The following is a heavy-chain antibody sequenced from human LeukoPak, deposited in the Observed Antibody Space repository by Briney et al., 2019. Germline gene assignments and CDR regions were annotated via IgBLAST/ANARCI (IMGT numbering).Heavy chain of an antibody. D-gene: IGHD4-23*01. CDR2: IYSGGST. CDR1: GFTVSSNY. V-gene: IGHV3-66*01. J-gene: IGHJ3*02. Sequence: GGSLRLSCAASGFTVSSNYMSWVRQAPGKGLEWVSVIYSGGSTYYADSVKGRFTISRDNSKNTLYLQMNSLRAEDTAVYYCARSPSDYGGNPDAFDIWGQGTMVTVSS. CDR3: ARSPSDYGGNPDAFDI.